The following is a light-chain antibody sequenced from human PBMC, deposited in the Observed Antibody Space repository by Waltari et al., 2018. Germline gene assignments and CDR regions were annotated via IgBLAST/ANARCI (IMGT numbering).Light chain of an antibody. CDR1: QSVDDY. J-gene: IGKJ1*01. CDR3: QQRRNWPPT. Sequence: VLTQPPATLSLSPGERATLSCRASQSVDDYMPWYQQKPGPSPRLLIYDAPNRATGIPIRFSGSGFGTDFTLTISSLEPDDFAHYYCQQRRNWPPTFGQGTKVEIK. CDR2: DAP. V-gene: IGKV3-11*01.